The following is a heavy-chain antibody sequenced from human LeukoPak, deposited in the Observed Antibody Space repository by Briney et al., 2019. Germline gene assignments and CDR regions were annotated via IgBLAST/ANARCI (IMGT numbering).Heavy chain of an antibody. CDR1: GYSISSGYS. CDR3: ARAPRCGTTSCYEVGY. V-gene: IGHV4-38-2*01. J-gene: IGHJ4*02. D-gene: IGHD2-2*01. Sequence: SETLSLTCAVSGYSISSGYSWGWIRQPPGKGPGCIGNVNHAGSAYYNPSLRSRVSILVDTSKNQFSLRLGSVTAADTAVYYCARAPRCGTTSCYEVGYWGQGTLVTVSS. CDR2: VNHAGSA.